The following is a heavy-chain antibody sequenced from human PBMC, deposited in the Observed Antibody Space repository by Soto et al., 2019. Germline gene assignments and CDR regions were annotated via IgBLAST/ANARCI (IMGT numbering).Heavy chain of an antibody. Sequence: ESLKISCKGSGYSFTSYWISWVRQMPGKGLEWMGRIDPSDSYTNYSPSFQGHVTISADKSISTAYLQWSSLKASDTAMYYCARRKTYYYDSSDAFDIWGQGTMVTVSS. J-gene: IGHJ3*02. V-gene: IGHV5-10-1*01. CDR1: GYSFTSYW. CDR2: IDPSDSYT. D-gene: IGHD3-22*01. CDR3: ARRKTYYYDSSDAFDI.